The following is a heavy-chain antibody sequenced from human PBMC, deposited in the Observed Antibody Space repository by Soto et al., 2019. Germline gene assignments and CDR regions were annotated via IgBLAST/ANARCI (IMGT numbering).Heavy chain of an antibody. D-gene: IGHD6-13*01. CDR3: ARDSGGPSSSWSMYYFDY. Sequence: QVQLVESGGGVVQPGRSLRLSCAASGFTFSSYAMHWVRQAPGKGLEWVAVISYDGSNKYYADSVKGRFTISRDNSKNPLYLKMNSLRAEDTAVYYCARDSGGPSSSWSMYYFDYWGQGTLVTVSS. V-gene: IGHV3-30-3*01. J-gene: IGHJ4*02. CDR1: GFTFSSYA. CDR2: ISYDGSNK.